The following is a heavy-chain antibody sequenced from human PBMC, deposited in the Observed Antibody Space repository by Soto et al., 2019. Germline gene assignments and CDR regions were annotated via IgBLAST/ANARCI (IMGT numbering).Heavy chain of an antibody. D-gene: IGHD3-3*01. CDR2: INHSGST. Sequence: SETLSLTCAVYGVSFSGYYWSWIRQPPGKGLEWIGEINHSGSTNYNPSLKSRVTISVDTSKNQFSLKLSSVTAADTAVYYCARRNYDFWSGYSQGDYGIDVWGQGTTVTGSS. V-gene: IGHV4-34*01. CDR3: ARRNYDFWSGYSQGDYGIDV. CDR1: GVSFSGYY. J-gene: IGHJ6*02.